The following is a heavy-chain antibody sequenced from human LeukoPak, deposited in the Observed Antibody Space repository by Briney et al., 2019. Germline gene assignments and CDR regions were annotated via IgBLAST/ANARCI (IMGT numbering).Heavy chain of an antibody. CDR2: INHSGST. V-gene: IGHV4-34*01. CDR3: ASRADYYGMDV. CDR1: GGSISSGGYY. D-gene: IGHD3-10*01. J-gene: IGHJ6*02. Sequence: SETLSLTCAVSGGSISSGGYYWSWIRQPPGKGLEWIGEINHSGSTNYNPSLKSRVSISVDTSKNQFSLKLSSVTAADTAVYYCASRADYYGMDVWGQGTTVTVSS.